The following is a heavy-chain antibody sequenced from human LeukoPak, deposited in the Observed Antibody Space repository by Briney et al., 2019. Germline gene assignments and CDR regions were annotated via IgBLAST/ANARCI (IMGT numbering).Heavy chain of an antibody. CDR1: GVTLSNYG. V-gene: IGHV3-23*01. CDR2: VSDSGGST. Sequence: GGSLRLSCAVSGVTLSNYGMSWVRQAPGKGLEWVAGVSDSGGSTNYADSVKGRFTISRDNAKNTLYLQMNSLRAEDTAVYFCAKRGVVIRAVIIVGFHKEAYYFDYWGQGALVTVSS. D-gene: IGHD3-10*01. J-gene: IGHJ4*02. CDR3: AKRGVVIRAVIIVGFHKEAYYFDY.